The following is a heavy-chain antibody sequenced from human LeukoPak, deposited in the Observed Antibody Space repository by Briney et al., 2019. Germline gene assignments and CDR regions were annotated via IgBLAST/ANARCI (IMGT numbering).Heavy chain of an antibody. Sequence: SETLSLTCTVSGGSISSYYWSWIRQPPGKGLEWIGYIYTSGSTNYNPSLKSRVTISVDTSKNQFSLKLKSVTAADTAVYYCARGRWQLDYWGRGTPVTVSS. V-gene: IGHV4-4*09. D-gene: IGHD6-6*01. CDR3: ARGRWQLDY. CDR2: IYTSGST. CDR1: GGSISSYY. J-gene: IGHJ4*02.